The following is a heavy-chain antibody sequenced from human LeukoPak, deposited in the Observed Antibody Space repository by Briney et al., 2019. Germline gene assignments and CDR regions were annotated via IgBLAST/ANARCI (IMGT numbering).Heavy chain of an antibody. CDR3: ARRVIPINYDFWSGPYYYYYYMDV. J-gene: IGHJ6*03. CDR2: IYYSGST. D-gene: IGHD3-3*01. Sequence: PSETLSLTCTVSGGSISSGDYYWSWIRQPPGKGLEWIGYIYYSGSTYYNPSLKSRVTISVDTSKNQFSLKLSSVTAADTAVYYCARRVIPINYDFWSGPYYYYYYMDVWGKGTTVTVSS. CDR1: GGSISSGDYY. V-gene: IGHV4-30-4*01.